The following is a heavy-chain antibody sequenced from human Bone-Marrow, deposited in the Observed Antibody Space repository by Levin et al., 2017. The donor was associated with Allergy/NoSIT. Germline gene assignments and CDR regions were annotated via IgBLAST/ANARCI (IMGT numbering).Heavy chain of an antibody. CDR1: GYRFIDHY. J-gene: IGHJ5*01. V-gene: IGHV1-69-2*01. CDR2: VDPEDGET. CDR3: AADGTHITPRLGTFKWFDS. Sequence: PAASVKVSCKVSGYRFIDHYIHWVRQAPGKGLEWMGLVDPEDGETMDAEKFQARVTMTADRSTDTAYMELSSLGSDDTAVYYCAADGTHITPRLGTFKWFDSWGQGTLVTVSS. D-gene: IGHD1/OR15-1a*01.